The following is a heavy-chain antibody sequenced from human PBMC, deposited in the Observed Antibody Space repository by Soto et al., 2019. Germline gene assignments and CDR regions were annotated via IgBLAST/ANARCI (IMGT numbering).Heavy chain of an antibody. Sequence: QVQLVQSGAEVKKPGASVKVSCKASGYTFTSYGISWVRQAPGQGLEWMGWISAYNGNTNYAQKLQGRDTMTTDTSTSTAYRERRSLRSDDTAVYYCAGDDMATRGEDAFDIWGQGTMVTVSS. CDR1: GYTFTSYG. CDR3: AGDDMATRGEDAFDI. V-gene: IGHV1-18*01. J-gene: IGHJ3*02. CDR2: ISAYNGNT. D-gene: IGHD3-16*01.